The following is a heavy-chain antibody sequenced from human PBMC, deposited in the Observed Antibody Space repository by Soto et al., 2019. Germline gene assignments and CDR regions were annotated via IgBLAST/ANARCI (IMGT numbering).Heavy chain of an antibody. Sequence: QVQLVQSGAEVKKPGASVTVSCKASGYTFTNYGFSWVRQAPGQGLEWMGWISGYNGNTKYAEKFQNRVTRTTDTSTNTAHMGLRSLRADDTAVYYCAREGQAPYYDYGMDVWGQGTAVTVSS. J-gene: IGHJ6*02. CDR1: GYTFTNYG. CDR3: AREGQAPYYDYGMDV. CDR2: ISGYNGNT. V-gene: IGHV1-18*01.